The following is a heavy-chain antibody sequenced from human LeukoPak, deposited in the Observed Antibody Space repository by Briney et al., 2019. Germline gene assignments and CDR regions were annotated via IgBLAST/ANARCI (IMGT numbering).Heavy chain of an antibody. CDR1: GFTFSSYA. D-gene: IGHD2-21*02. V-gene: IGHV3-30*04. J-gene: IGHJ4*02. CDR2: ISYDGSNK. Sequence: GRSLRLSCAASGFTFSSYAMHWVRQAPGKGLEWVAVISYDGSNKYYADSVKGRFTISRDNSKNTLYLQMNSLRAEDTAVYYCARPLAYCGGDCYPLSYWGQGTLVTVSS. CDR3: ARPLAYCGGDCYPLSY.